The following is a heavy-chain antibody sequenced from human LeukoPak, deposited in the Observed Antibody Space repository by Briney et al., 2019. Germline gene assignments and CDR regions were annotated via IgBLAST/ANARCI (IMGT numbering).Heavy chain of an antibody. D-gene: IGHD6-13*01. Sequence: GASVKVSCKASGYTFTGYYMHWVRQAPGQGLEWMGWINPNSGGTNYAQKFQGRVTMTRDTSISTAYMELSRLRSDDTAVYYCARVLQLVGRPNWFDPWGQGTLVTVSS. V-gene: IGHV1-2*02. CDR1: GYTFTGYY. CDR3: ARVLQLVGRPNWFDP. CDR2: INPNSGGT. J-gene: IGHJ5*02.